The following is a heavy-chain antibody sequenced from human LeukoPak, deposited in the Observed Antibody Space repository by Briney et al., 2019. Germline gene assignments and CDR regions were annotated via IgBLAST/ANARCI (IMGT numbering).Heavy chain of an antibody. CDR2: IYYSGST. V-gene: IGHV4-59*01. CDR3: ARDGWLRLDYYGMDV. Sequence: PSETLSLTCTVSGGSISSYYWSWIRQPPGKGLEWIGYIYYSGSTNYNPSLKSRVTISVDTSKNQFSLKLSSVTAADTAVYYCARDGWLRLDYYGMDVWGQGTTVTVSS. CDR1: GGSISSYY. D-gene: IGHD5-12*01. J-gene: IGHJ6*02.